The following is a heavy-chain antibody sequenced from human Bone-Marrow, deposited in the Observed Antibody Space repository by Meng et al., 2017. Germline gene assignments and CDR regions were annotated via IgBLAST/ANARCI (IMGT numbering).Heavy chain of an antibody. CDR3: ARAWGDYGPFDH. CDR2: IYYTGRT. CDR1: GGSTSNYY. V-gene: IGHV4-59*01. Sequence: SEPLSLTCTVPGGSTSNYYWTWVRQSPGKGLEWIGNIYYTGRTNYNPSLKSRVTISVDTTNNQFSLMVTSMTPADTAVYFSARAWGDYGPFDHWGQGTLVTVSS. D-gene: IGHD4-17*01. J-gene: IGHJ4*02.